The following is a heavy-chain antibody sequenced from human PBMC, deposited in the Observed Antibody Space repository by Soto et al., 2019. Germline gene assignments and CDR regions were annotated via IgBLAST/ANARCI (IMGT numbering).Heavy chain of an antibody. D-gene: IGHD6-6*01. CDR2: ISNDENIK. CDR3: SRGLRSVLDY. Sequence: GGSLRLSCVASGFTFRNFGMHWVRQAPGKGLEWVAVISNDENIKQYADSVRGRLAIARDNSKNTLYLQVTSLRAEDTAVYYFSRGLRSVLDYWGQGALVTVSS. CDR1: GFTFRNFG. J-gene: IGHJ4*01. V-gene: IGHV3-33*01.